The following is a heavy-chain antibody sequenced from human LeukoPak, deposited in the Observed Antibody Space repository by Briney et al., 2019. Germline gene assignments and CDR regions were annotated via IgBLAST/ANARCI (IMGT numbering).Heavy chain of an antibody. CDR1: GGSISSSSYY. D-gene: IGHD3-10*01. Sequence: SETLSLTCTVSGGSISSSSYYWGWIRQPPGKGLEWIGSIYYSGSTYYNPSLKSRVTISVDTSKNQFSLKLSSVTAADTAVYYCARHRDYYGSGQYFDYWGREPWSPSPQ. CDR3: ARHRDYYGSGQYFDY. V-gene: IGHV4-39*01. J-gene: IGHJ4*02. CDR2: IYYSGST.